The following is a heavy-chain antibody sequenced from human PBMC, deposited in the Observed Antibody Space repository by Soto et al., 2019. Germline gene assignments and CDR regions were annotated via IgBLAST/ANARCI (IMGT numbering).Heavy chain of an antibody. CDR2: IYYLGSS. V-gene: IGHV4-39*01. CDR3: ARHDGRIPGDHDS. J-gene: IGHJ4*02. CDR1: GGSISSTSYY. Sequence: SETLSLTCTVSGGSISSTSYYWGWIRQPPGKGLEWIGCIYYLGSSYYSPSLKSRVTISVDTSKNEFSLKLTSVTAADTAVYYCARHDGRIPGDHDSWGQGTLVTVSS. D-gene: IGHD3-10*01.